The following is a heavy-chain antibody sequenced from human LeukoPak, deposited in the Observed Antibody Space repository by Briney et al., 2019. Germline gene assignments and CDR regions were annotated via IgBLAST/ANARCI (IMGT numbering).Heavy chain of an antibody. V-gene: IGHV3-48*01. J-gene: IGHJ3*02. D-gene: IGHD3-10*01. CDR2: ISSSSSTI. Sequence: GGSLRLSCAASGFTFSSYSMNWVRQAPGKGLEWVLYISSSSSTIYYAESVRGRFTISRDNAKNSLYLQMNSLRAEDTAVYYCAKEIYGSGSMGSEAFDIWGQGTMVTVSS. CDR1: GFTFSSYS. CDR3: AKEIYGSGSMGSEAFDI.